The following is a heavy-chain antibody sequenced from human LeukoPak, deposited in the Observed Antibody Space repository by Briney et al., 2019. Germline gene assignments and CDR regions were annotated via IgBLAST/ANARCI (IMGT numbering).Heavy chain of an antibody. D-gene: IGHD6-19*01. V-gene: IGHV3-23*01. Sequence: GGSLRLSCTASGFAFSVYAMSWLRQPPGKGLEWVSTINANSGTTSYAASVRGRFTISRDNSKNTLYLQLNTLRADDTATYYCAKPIGGGLAVTADWFHPWGQGTLVVVSS. J-gene: IGHJ5*01. CDR3: AKPIGGGLAVTADWFHP. CDR2: INANSGTT. CDR1: GFAFSVYA.